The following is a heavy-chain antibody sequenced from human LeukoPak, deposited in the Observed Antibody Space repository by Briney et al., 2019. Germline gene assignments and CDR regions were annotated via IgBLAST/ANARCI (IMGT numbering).Heavy chain of an antibody. CDR3: AKVRTYYYDSGFDY. CDR2: IWYDGRNK. D-gene: IGHD3-22*01. Sequence: GGSLRLSCAASGFTFSSYGMHWVRQAPGKGLEWVAVIWYDGRNKYYADSVKGRFTISRDNSKNTLYLQMNSLRAEDTAVYYCAKVRTYYYDSGFDYWGXGTLVTVSS. J-gene: IGHJ4*01. V-gene: IGHV3-30*02. CDR1: GFTFSSYG.